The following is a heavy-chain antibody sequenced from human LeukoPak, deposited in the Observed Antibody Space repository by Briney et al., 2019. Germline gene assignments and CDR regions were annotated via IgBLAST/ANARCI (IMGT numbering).Heavy chain of an antibody. D-gene: IGHD6-19*01. CDR2: ISGSGGST. V-gene: IGHV3-23*01. Sequence: GGSLGLSCAASGFTFSSYAMSWVRQAPGKGLEWVSAISGSGGSTYYADSVKGRFTISRDNSKNTLYLQMNSLRAEDTAVYYCARARVSSGWYYDYWGQGTLVTVSS. CDR1: GFTFSSYA. CDR3: ARARVSSGWYYDY. J-gene: IGHJ4*02.